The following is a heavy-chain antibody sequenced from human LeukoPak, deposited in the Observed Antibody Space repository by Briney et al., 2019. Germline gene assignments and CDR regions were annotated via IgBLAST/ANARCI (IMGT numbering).Heavy chain of an antibody. V-gene: IGHV3-9*01. Sequence: GGSLRLSCAASGFTFDDYAMHWVRQAPGKGLEWVSGISWNSGSIGYADSVKGRFTISRDNAKNSLYLQMNSLRAEDTALYYCTKGIVGAIDYWGQGTLVTVSS. CDR3: TKGIVGAIDY. J-gene: IGHJ4*02. CDR1: GFTFDDYA. CDR2: ISWNSGSI. D-gene: IGHD1-26*01.